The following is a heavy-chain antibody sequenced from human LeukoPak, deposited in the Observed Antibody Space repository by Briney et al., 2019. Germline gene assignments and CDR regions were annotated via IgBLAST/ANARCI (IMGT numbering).Heavy chain of an antibody. V-gene: IGHV1-18*01. D-gene: IGHD1-26*01. CDR2: ISAYNGNT. CDR1: GYIFSSYG. J-gene: IGHJ4*02. CDR3: ARSPVVGAHSPHFDY. Sequence: ASVKVSCKASGYIFSSYGISWVRQAPGQGLEWMGWISAYNGNTNYAQKLQGRVTMTTDTSTSTAYMEVRSLRSDDTAVYYCARSPVVGAHSPHFDYWGQGTLVTVSS.